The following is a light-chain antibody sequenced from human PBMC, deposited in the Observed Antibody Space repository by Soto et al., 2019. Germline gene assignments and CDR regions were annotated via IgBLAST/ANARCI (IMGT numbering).Light chain of an antibody. CDR3: SSFAGSNNFPYV. CDR1: SRDVGAYDY. V-gene: IGLV2-8*01. CDR2: EIN. J-gene: IGLJ1*01. Sequence: QSALTQPPSAFGSPGQSVTISCTGTSRDVGAYDYVSWYQQHPGKAPKLMIYEINKRPSGVPDRFSGSKSGNPASLTVSGLQAEDEADYYCSSFAGSNNFPYVFGTGTKATVL.